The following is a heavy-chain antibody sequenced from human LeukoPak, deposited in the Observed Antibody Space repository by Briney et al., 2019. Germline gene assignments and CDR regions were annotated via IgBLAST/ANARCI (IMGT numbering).Heavy chain of an antibody. CDR3: AREFGSGTFD. V-gene: IGHV3-53*01. CDR2: IYNGGAT. D-gene: IGHD2-2*01. J-gene: IGHJ4*02. Sequence: LGGSLRLSCATSGFIVSNYYMNWVRQAPGKGLECVSVIYNGGATYYADSVKGRFTISRDNSKNTLYLQMNGLRAEDTAVYFCAREFGSGTFDWGQGTLVTVSS. CDR1: GFIVSNYY.